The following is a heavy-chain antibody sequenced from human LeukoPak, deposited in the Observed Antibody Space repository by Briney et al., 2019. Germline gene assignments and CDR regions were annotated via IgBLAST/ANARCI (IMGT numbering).Heavy chain of an antibody. CDR3: ARGAYYYDSSGYYD. D-gene: IGHD3-22*01. CDR1: GFTVSSKY. J-gene: IGHJ4*02. V-gene: IGHV3-21*01. Sequence: GGSLRLSCAASGFTVSSKYMTWVRQAPGKGLEWVSSISSSSSYIYYADSVKGRFTISRDNAKNSLYLQMNSLRAEDTAVYYCARGAYYYDSSGYYDWGQGTLVTVSS. CDR2: ISSSSSYI.